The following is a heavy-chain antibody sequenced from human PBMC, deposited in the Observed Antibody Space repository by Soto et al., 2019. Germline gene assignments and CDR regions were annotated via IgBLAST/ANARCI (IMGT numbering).Heavy chain of an antibody. J-gene: IGHJ3*01. V-gene: IGHV3-30*18. D-gene: IGHD3-9*01. CDR2: ISYDGSNK. CDR1: GFTFSSYG. Sequence: LRLSCAASGFTFSSYGMHWVRQAPGKGLEWVAVISYDGSNKYYADSVKGRFTISRDNSKNTLYLQMNSLSAEDTAVYYCAKGLRYFDSPDAFDVWGQGTMVTVSS. CDR3: AKGLRYFDSPDAFDV.